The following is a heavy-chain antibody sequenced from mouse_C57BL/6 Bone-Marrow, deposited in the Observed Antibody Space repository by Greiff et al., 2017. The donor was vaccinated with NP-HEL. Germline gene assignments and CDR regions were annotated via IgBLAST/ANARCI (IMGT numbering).Heavy chain of an antibody. CDR2: IYPGGGST. V-gene: IGHV1-63*01. CDR3: AGALYWDFDV. Sequence: QVQLQQSGAELVRPGTSVKMSCKASGYTFTNYWIGWAKQRPGKGLEWIGDIYPGGGSTNYNEKFKGKATLTADKSSSTAYMQFSSLTSEDSAIYYCAGALYWDFDVWGTGTTVTVSS. J-gene: IGHJ1*03. CDR1: GYTFTNYW.